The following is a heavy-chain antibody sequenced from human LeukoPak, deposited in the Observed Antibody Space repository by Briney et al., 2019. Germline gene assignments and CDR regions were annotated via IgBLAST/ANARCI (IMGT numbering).Heavy chain of an antibody. CDR3: AETLVWGSYPPGFDY. Sequence: GGSLRLSCAASGFTFSSYAMSWVRQAPGKGLEWVSAISGSGGSTYYADSVKGRFTISRDNSKNTLYLQMNSLRAEDTAVYYCAETLVWGSYPPGFDYWGQGTLVTVSS. J-gene: IGHJ4*02. CDR1: GFTFSSYA. CDR2: ISGSGGST. V-gene: IGHV3-23*01. D-gene: IGHD3-16*02.